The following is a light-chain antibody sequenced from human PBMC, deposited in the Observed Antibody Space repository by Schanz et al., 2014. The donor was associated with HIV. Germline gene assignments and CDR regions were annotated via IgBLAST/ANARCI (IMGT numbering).Light chain of an antibody. J-gene: IGKJ5*01. CDR3: QQYDSSPIT. Sequence: EIVLTQSPDTLSLSPGERATLSCRASQTFSKNYLAWYHQKPGQAPRLLIYGASSRATGIPDRFSGSGSGTDFTLTISRLEPEDFALYYCQQYDSSPITFGQGTRLETK. V-gene: IGKV3-20*01. CDR2: GAS. CDR1: QTFSKNY.